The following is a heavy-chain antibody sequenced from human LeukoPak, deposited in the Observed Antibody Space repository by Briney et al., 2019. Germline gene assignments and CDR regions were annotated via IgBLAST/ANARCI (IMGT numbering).Heavy chain of an antibody. D-gene: IGHD6-19*01. Sequence: SETLSLTCTVPGGSISSSNYYWGWIRQPPGKGLEWIGSIYYSGSTYYNASLKSRGTISVDTSKNQFSLKLNSVTAADTAVYFCARQVVAVAGTGYFDYWGQGTLVTVSS. J-gene: IGHJ4*02. CDR1: GGSISSSNYY. CDR2: IYYSGST. CDR3: ARQVVAVAGTGYFDY. V-gene: IGHV4-39*01.